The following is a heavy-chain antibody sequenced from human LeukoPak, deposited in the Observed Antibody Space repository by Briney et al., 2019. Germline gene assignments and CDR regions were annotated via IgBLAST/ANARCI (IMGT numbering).Heavy chain of an antibody. V-gene: IGHV4-4*02. J-gene: IGHJ4*02. CDR2: IHHSGNA. CDR1: GDSIRTSDW. Sequence: SGTLSLTCTVSGDSIRTSDWWSWVRQPPGQGLEWIGEIHHSGNANYNPSLESRVTMSVDKSRNQFSLRLSSVTAADTAVYYSARLWSVSFYFDSWGQGTLVTVSS. CDR3: ARLWSVSFYFDS. D-gene: IGHD1-26*01.